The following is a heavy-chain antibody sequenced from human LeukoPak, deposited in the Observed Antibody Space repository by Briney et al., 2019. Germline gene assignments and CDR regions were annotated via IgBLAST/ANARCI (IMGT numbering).Heavy chain of an antibody. Sequence: ASVTVSFTASGYTFTGYYMHWVRQAPGQGLEWMGWINPNSGGTNYAQKFQGRVTMTRDTSISTAYMELSRLRSDDTAVYYCATISSGYRSSDYWGQGTLVTVSS. V-gene: IGHV1-2*02. CDR1: GYTFTGYY. J-gene: IGHJ4*02. CDR3: ATISSGYRSSDY. D-gene: IGHD3-22*01. CDR2: INPNSGGT.